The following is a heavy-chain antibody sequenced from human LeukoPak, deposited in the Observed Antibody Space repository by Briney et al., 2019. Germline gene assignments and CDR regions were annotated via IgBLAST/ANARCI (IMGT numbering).Heavy chain of an antibody. D-gene: IGHD4-17*01. CDR3: ARGYGDG. Sequence: PGGSLRLSCAASGFIVSSYYIHWVRQAPGKGLVWVSRINSDGSNTGYADSVKGRFTISRDNAKNTLYLQMNSLRAEDTAVYYCARGYGDGWGQGTLVTVSS. CDR1: GFIVSSYY. V-gene: IGHV3-74*01. CDR2: INSDGSNT. J-gene: IGHJ4*02.